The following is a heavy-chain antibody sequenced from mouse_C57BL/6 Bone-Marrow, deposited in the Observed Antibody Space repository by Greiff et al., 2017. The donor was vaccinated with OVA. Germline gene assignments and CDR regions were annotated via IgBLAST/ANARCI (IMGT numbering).Heavy chain of an antibody. CDR2: IYPGGGYT. V-gene: IGHV1-63*01. CDR1: GYTFTNYW. D-gene: IGHD2-4*01. Sequence: QVQLQQSGAELVRPGTSVKMSCKASGYTFTNYWIGWAKQRPGHGLEWIGDIYPGGGYTNYNEKFKGKVTLTADKSSGTAYMQFSSLTSEVSAIYYCARRDYDWFAYWGQGTLVTVSA. J-gene: IGHJ3*01. CDR3: ARRDYDWFAY.